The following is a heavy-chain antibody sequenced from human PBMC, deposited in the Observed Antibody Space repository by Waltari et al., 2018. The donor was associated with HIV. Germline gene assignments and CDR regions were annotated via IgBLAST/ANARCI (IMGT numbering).Heavy chain of an antibody. CDR2: INSDGSST. D-gene: IGHD5-18*01. V-gene: IGHV3-74*01. CDR3: ARSLIGYSYGPYYFDY. CDR1: GFTFSSTR. J-gene: IGHJ4*02. Sequence: EVQLVESGGGLVQPGGSLRLSCAAPGFTFSSTRMHWVRHATGKGLVWVSRINSDGSSTSYADSVKGRFTISRDNAKNTLYLQMNSLRAEDTAVYYCARSLIGYSYGPYYFDYWGQGTLVTVSS.